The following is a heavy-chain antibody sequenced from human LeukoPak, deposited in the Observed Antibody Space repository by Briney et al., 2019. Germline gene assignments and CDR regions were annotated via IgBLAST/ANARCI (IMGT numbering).Heavy chain of an antibody. CDR1: GYTFTAYY. J-gene: IGHJ5*01. D-gene: IGHD3-10*01. V-gene: IGHV1-2*02. Sequence: ASVKVSCKASGYTFTAYYIHWVRQAPGQGLEWMGWINPNSGATNHAQNFQARVAMTRDTSISTAYTELSSLRSDDTAVYYCARVSGTTSFGNYWFDSWGRGTLVTVSS. CDR2: INPNSGAT. CDR3: ARVSGTTSFGNYWFDS.